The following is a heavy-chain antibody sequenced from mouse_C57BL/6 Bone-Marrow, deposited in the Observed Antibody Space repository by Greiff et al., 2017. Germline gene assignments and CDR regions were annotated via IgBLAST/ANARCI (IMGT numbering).Heavy chain of an antibody. V-gene: IGHV1-26*01. D-gene: IGHD2-4*01. Sequence: VQLQQPGPELVKPGASVKISCKASGYTFTDYYMNWVKQSHGKSLEWIGDINPNNGGTSYNQKFKGKATLTVDKSSSTAYMELRSLTSDASAVYYCAREGWDYDGFAYWGQGTLVTVSA. CDR1: GYTFTDYY. CDR2: INPNNGGT. J-gene: IGHJ3*01. CDR3: AREGWDYDGFAY.